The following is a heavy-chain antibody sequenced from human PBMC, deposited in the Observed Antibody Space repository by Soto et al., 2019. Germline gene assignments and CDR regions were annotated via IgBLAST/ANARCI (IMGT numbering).Heavy chain of an antibody. CDR2: ISAYNGNT. Sequence: ASVKVSCKASGYTFTSYGISWVRQAPGQGLEWMGWISAYNGNTNYAQKLQGRVTMTTDTSTSTAYMELRSLRSDDTAVYYCARNQGSHCSSTSCPFDYWGQGTLGTVSS. J-gene: IGHJ4*02. CDR3: ARNQGSHCSSTSCPFDY. V-gene: IGHV1-18*01. D-gene: IGHD2-2*01. CDR1: GYTFTSYG.